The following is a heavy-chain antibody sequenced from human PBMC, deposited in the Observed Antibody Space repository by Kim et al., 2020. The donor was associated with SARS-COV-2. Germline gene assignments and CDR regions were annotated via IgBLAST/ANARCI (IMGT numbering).Heavy chain of an antibody. J-gene: IGHJ4*02. CDR1: GFTFSSYW. CDR2: IKQDGSEK. D-gene: IGHD3-10*01. V-gene: IGHV3-7*01. Sequence: GGSLRLSCAASGFTFSSYWMSWVRQAPGKGLEWVANIKQDGSEKYYVDSVKGRFTISRDNAKNSLYLQMHRLRAEDTAVYDCAREGGDGSGSYYNGYFDYWGQGTLVTVSS. CDR3: AREGGDGSGSYYNGYFDY.